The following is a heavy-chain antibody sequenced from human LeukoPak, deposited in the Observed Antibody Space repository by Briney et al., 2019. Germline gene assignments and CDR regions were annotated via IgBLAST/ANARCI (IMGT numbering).Heavy chain of an antibody. CDR1: GGSISSYY. D-gene: IGHD5-24*01. J-gene: IGHJ4*02. V-gene: IGHV4-59*01. CDR2: ISYSGST. Sequence: SETLSLTCTVSGGSISSYYWSWIRQPPGKGLEWIGYISYSGSTNYNPSLKSRVTISVDTSKNQFSLRLSSVNAADTAVYFCARCRDGYPPFDYWGQGTLVTVSS. CDR3: ARCRDGYPPFDY.